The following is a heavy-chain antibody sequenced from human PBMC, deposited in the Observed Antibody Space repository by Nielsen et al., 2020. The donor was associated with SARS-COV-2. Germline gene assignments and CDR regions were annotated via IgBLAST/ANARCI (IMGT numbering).Heavy chain of an antibody. Sequence: GSLRLSCTVSGGSVSSGSYYWSWIRQPPGKGLEWIGYIYYSGSTNYNPSLKSRVTISVDTSKNQFSLKLSSVTAADTAVYYCARMPRAVAGTSWFDPWGQGTLITVSS. CDR2: IYYSGST. J-gene: IGHJ5*02. V-gene: IGHV4-61*01. CDR1: GGSVSSGSYY. D-gene: IGHD1-14*01. CDR3: ARMPRAVAGTSWFDP.